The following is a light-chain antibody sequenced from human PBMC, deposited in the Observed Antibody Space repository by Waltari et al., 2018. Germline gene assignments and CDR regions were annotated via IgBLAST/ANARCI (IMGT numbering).Light chain of an antibody. CDR3: SSYAGSNNFVV. J-gene: IGLJ2*01. V-gene: IGLV2-8*01. CDR2: EVY. CDR1: SSDAGGYDS. Sequence: QSALTQPPSASGSPGQSVTISCTGTSSDAGGYDSVSWYQQHPGNAPNPMISEVYQRPSGVPDRFSGYKSGTTASLTVSGLQAEDEADYYCSSYAGSNNFVVFGGGTKLTVL.